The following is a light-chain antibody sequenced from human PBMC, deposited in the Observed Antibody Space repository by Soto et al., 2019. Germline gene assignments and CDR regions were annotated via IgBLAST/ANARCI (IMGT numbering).Light chain of an antibody. V-gene: IGLV2-8*01. J-gene: IGLJ2*01. Sequence: QSVLTQPPSASGSHGQSVTISCTGTGSDVASYDYVSWYQQHPGKAPKLIIYEVTKRPSGVPDRFSASKSGTTASLTVSGLQAEDEADYYCSSYADTNNLVFGGGTKVTVL. CDR1: GSDVASYDY. CDR2: EVT. CDR3: SSYADTNNLV.